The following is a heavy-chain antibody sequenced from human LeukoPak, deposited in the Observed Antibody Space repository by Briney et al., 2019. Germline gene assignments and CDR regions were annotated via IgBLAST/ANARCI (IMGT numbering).Heavy chain of an antibody. D-gene: IGHD6-19*01. Sequence: SETLSLTCAVSGYSITSGYYWGWLRQPPGTGLEWIGSIYHSGSTYYNPSLKSRVTISVDTSKNQFSLKLSSVTAADTAVYYCARARKNIAVAGTYYFDYWGQGTLVTVSS. CDR1: GYSITSGYY. CDR2: IYHSGST. J-gene: IGHJ4*02. V-gene: IGHV4-38-2*01. CDR3: ARARKNIAVAGTYYFDY.